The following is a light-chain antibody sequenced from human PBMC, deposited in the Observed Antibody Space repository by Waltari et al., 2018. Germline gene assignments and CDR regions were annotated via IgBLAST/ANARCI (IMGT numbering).Light chain of an antibody. CDR3: NSRDSSGNHRVV. Sequence: SSELTQDPAVSVALGQTVRITCQGDSLRSYYASWYQQTPGPAPVLVLYGKNNRPSGIPDRFSGSSSGNTASLTITGAQAEDEADYYCNSRDSSGNHRVVFGGGTKLTVL. CDR1: SLRSYY. CDR2: GKN. V-gene: IGLV3-19*01. J-gene: IGLJ2*01.